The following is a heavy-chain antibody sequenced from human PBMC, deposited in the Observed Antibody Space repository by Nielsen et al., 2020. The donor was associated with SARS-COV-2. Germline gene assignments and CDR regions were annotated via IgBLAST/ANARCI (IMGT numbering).Heavy chain of an antibody. D-gene: IGHD1-26*01. J-gene: IGHJ2*01. V-gene: IGHV5-51*01. CDR2: IYPSDSDT. CDR3: AKQRFSGTFDYYFDL. CDR1: GYIFNTYW. Sequence: GESLKISCKASGYIFNTYWIAWVRQMPGKGLEWMGTIYPSDSDTRYSPSFQGHVTISADKSINTAYLQWSSLKASDTAMYYCAKQRFSGTFDYYFDLWGRGTQVTVSS.